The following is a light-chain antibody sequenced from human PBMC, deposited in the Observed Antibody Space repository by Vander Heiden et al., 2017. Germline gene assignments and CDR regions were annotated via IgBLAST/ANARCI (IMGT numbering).Light chain of an antibody. V-gene: IGKV3-15*01. CDR3: QQDNNWPPYT. CDR1: QSVGSN. CDR2: GAS. J-gene: IGKJ2*01. Sequence: EIVMTQSPATLSVSPGERATLSCRASQSVGSNLAWYQQKPGQGPRLLIYGASTRATGIPARFSGSGSGTAFTLTISSRQSVDFAVYYCQQDNNWPPYTFGQGTKLEIK.